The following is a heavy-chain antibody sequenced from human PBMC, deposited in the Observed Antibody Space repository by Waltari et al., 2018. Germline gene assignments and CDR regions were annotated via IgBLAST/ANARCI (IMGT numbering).Heavy chain of an antibody. Sequence: QVQLQQWGAGLLKPSETLSLTCAVYGGSFSGYYWTWIRQPPGKGLEWIGEIIHSGSPNYDPSLKSRVTISVYTSKNQFPLKLSSVTAADTAIYYCARGPLYDSSGYYYGPFDYWGQGTLVTVSS. CDR3: ARGPLYDSSGYYYGPFDY. J-gene: IGHJ4*02. D-gene: IGHD3-22*01. CDR1: GGSFSGYY. CDR2: IIHSGSP. V-gene: IGHV4-34*01.